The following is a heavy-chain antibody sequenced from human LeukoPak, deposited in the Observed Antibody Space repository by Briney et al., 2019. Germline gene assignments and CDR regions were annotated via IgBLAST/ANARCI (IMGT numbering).Heavy chain of an antibody. V-gene: IGHV3-23*01. Sequence: GGSLRLSCAASGFTFSSYAMSWVRQAPGKGLEWVSAISGSGGSTYYADSVKGRFTISRDNSKNTLYLQMNSLRAEDTAVYYCARGFGIVGASNFDYWGQGTLVTVSS. J-gene: IGHJ4*02. CDR2: ISGSGGST. CDR1: GFTFSSYA. CDR3: ARGFGIVGASNFDY. D-gene: IGHD1-26*01.